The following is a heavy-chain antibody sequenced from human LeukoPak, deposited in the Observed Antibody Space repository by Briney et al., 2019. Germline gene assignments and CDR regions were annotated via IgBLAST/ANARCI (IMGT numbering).Heavy chain of an antibody. CDR3: ARDLPTVTSWYYFDY. Sequence: GGSLRLSCAASGFTVSSNYMSWVRQAPGKGLEWVSVIYSGGSTNYADSVKGRFTISRDNAKNSLYLQMNSLRAEDTAVYYCARDLPTVTSWYYFDYWGQGALVVVSS. CDR1: GFTVSSNY. V-gene: IGHV3-53*01. D-gene: IGHD2-2*01. J-gene: IGHJ4*02. CDR2: IYSGGST.